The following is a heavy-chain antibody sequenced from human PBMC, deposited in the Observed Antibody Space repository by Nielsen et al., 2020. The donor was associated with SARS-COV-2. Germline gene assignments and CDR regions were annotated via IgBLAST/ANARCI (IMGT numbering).Heavy chain of an antibody. CDR2: ISAYNGNT. CDR1: GYTFTSYG. D-gene: IGHD6-13*01. J-gene: IGHJ6*02. Sequence: ASVKVSCKASGYTFTSYGISWVRQAPGQGLEWMGWISAYNGNTNYAQKLQGRVTMTTDTSTSTAYMELSSLRSEDTAVYYCARTGYSSSWRRYYYYGMDVWGQGTTVTVSS. CDR3: ARTGYSSSWRRYYYYGMDV. V-gene: IGHV1-18*01.